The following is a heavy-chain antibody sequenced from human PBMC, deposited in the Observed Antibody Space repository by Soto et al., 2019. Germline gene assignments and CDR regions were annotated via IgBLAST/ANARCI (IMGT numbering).Heavy chain of an antibody. CDR3: AKVAAKLEPTDYYYYYGMDV. CDR2: ISYDGSNK. CDR1: GFTFSSYG. V-gene: IGHV3-30*18. D-gene: IGHD1-1*01. J-gene: IGHJ6*02. Sequence: PGGSLRLSCAASGFTFSSYGMHWVRQAPGKGLEWVAVISYDGSNKYYADSVKGRFTISRDNSKNTLYLQMNSLRAEDTAVYYCAKVAAKLEPTDYYYYYGMDVWGQGTTVTVSS.